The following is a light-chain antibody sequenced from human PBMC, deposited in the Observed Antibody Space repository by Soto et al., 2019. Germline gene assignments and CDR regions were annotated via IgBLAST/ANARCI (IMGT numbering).Light chain of an antibody. CDR1: QSVTSSY. J-gene: IGKJ2*01. V-gene: IGKV3-20*01. CDR2: GAS. CDR3: QHFGRSPPYT. Sequence: EIVLTQSPGTLSLSPGERATLSSRASQSVTSSYLAWYQQIPGQAPRLLIYGASSRATGIPDRFSGSGSGKDFTLTISRLVPEDFVDYFCQHFGRSPPYTFGQWTKRAIK.